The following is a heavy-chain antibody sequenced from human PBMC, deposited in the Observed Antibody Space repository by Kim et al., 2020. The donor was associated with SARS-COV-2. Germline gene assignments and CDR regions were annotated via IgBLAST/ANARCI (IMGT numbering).Heavy chain of an antibody. CDR2: LDPTDSYT. CDR3: ARSHSVVPDWYFDL. CDR1: GYSFTNYW. D-gene: IGHD2-15*01. V-gene: IGHV5-10-1*01. J-gene: IGHJ2*01. Sequence: GECLKISCEASGYSFTNYWISWVRQVPGKGLEWMGRLDPTDSYTSYSPSFQGHVTISADTSISTAYLQWSSLKASDTAIYYCARSHSVVPDWYFDLWGRGTLVTVSS.